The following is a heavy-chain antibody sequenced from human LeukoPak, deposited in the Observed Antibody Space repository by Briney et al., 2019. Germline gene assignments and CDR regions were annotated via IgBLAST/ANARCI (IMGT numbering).Heavy chain of an antibody. V-gene: IGHV1-69*04. CDR1: GGTFSSYT. CDR2: IIPILGIA. J-gene: IGHJ4*02. Sequence: GASVKVSCKASGGTFSSYTISWVLQAPGQGLEWMGRIIPILGIANYAQKFQGRVTITADKSTSTAYMELSSLRSEDTAVYYCARDAYSSSPWYYFDYWGQGTLVTVSS. D-gene: IGHD6-6*01. CDR3: ARDAYSSSPWYYFDY.